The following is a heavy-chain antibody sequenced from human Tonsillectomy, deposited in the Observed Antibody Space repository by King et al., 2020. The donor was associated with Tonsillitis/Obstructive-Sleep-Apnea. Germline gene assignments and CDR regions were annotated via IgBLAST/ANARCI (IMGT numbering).Heavy chain of an antibody. CDR3: AREVRNVQYSSGWTGRKLTNYYMDV. CDR2: IFSGGST. V-gene: IGHV3-53*01. CDR1: GFTVSSNY. D-gene: IGHD6-19*01. J-gene: IGHJ6*03. Sequence: VQLVESGGGLIQPGGSLRLSCAASGFTVSSNYMSWVRQAPGKGLEWVSVIFSGGSTYYADSVKGRFTISRDSSKNTLSLQMNSLRAEDTAVYYCAREVRNVQYSSGWTGRKLTNYYMDVWGKGTTVTVSS.